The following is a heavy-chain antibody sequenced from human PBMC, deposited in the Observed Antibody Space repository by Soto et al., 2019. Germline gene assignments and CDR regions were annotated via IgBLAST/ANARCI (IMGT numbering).Heavy chain of an antibody. CDR2: ISGRGSST. D-gene: IGHD2-15*01. Sequence: EVQLLESGGGLVQPGGSLRLSCAASGFTFADYAMTWVRQAPGKGLEWVSAISGRGSSTYYADSVKGRFTVSRDNSKNTLYLQMNSLRAEDTAVYYCAKGSPVVAAVDWFDPWGQGTLVTVSS. J-gene: IGHJ5*02. CDR3: AKGSPVVAAVDWFDP. CDR1: GFTFADYA. V-gene: IGHV3-23*01.